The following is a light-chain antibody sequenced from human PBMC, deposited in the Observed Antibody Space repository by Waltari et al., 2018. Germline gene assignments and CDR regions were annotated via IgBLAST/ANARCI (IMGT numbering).Light chain of an antibody. CDR2: EGS. CDR3: CSYAAYSPVL. Sequence: QSALTQPASVSGSPGQSITISCTGTSSDVGNYNLVSWYQQHPGKAPQLIICEGSKRPSGVSYRFSGSKFGNTASLTISGLQAEDEADYYCCSYAAYSPVLFGGGTKVTVL. J-gene: IGLJ2*01. V-gene: IGLV2-23*01. CDR1: SSDVGNYNL.